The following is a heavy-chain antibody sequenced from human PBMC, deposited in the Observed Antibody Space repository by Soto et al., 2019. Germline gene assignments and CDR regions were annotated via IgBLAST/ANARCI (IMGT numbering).Heavy chain of an antibody. Sequence: PSETLSLTCTVSGGSISSYYWSWIRQHTGKGLEWIGYIYYSGSTNYNPSLKSRVTISVDTSKNQFSLKLSSVTAADTAVYYCARQDRGVYDFWSGYNSANTYYYYYYMDVWGKGTTVTVSS. CDR3: ARQDRGVYDFWSGYNSANTYYYYYYMDV. D-gene: IGHD3-3*01. V-gene: IGHV4-59*08. J-gene: IGHJ6*03. CDR2: IYYSGST. CDR1: GGSISSYY.